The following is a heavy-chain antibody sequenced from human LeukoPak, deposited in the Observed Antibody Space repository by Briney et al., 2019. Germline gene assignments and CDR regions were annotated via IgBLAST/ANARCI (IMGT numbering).Heavy chain of an antibody. D-gene: IGHD3-22*01. CDR2: INPNSGGT. CDR3: AREAFYYDSSGYVDY. V-gene: IGHV1-2*02. Sequence: GASVKVSCKASGYTFTGYYMHWVRQAPGQGLEWMGWINPNSGGTNYAQKFQGRVTITRDTSISTAYMELSRLRSDDTAVYYCAREAFYYDSSGYVDYWGQGTLVTVSS. CDR1: GYTFTGYY. J-gene: IGHJ4*02.